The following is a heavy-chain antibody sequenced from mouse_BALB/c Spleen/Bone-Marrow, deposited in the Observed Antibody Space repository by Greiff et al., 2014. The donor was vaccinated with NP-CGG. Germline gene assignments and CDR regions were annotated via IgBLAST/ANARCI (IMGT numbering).Heavy chain of an antibody. CDR2: IDPASGDT. V-gene: IGHV14-3*02. CDR3: ARVNPWYFDV. Sequence: VQLQQSGAELVKPGASVKLSCTASGFNIKDTYIHWVMQRPEQGLAWIGRIDPASGDTKLDPKFQGKATITADTSSNTAYLQVTSLTSEDTAVYYCARVNPWYFDVWGAGTTVTVSS. J-gene: IGHJ1*01. D-gene: IGHD2-2*01. CDR1: GFNIKDTY.